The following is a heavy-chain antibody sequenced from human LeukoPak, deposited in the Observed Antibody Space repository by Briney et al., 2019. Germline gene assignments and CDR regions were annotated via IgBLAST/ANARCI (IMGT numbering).Heavy chain of an antibody. CDR2: IYYSGST. CDR3: ARGRLNYYDSSGLFDY. D-gene: IGHD3-22*01. J-gene: IGHJ4*02. CDR1: GGSISSYY. Sequence: PSETLSLTCAVSGGSISSYYWSWIRQPPGKGLEWIGYIYYSGSTNYNPSLKGRVTISVDTSKNQFSLKLSSVTAADTAVYYCARGRLNYYDSSGLFDYWGQGTLVTVSS. V-gene: IGHV4-59*01.